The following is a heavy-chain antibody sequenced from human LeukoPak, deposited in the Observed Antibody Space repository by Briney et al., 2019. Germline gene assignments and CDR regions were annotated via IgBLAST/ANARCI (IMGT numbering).Heavy chain of an antibody. CDR1: GFIFPNAW. CDR2: IKNKNSGRTT. Sequence: GGSLRLSCAASGFIFPNAWIHWVRQAPGKGLEWVGRIKNKNSGRTTNYIAPVKGRFTISRDDSRNTLYLEMDSLKTEETAGYYRVTDGGLLPYYFHYWGQGTLVTVSS. CDR3: VTDGGLLPYYFHY. D-gene: IGHD3-10*01. J-gene: IGHJ1*01. V-gene: IGHV3-15*01.